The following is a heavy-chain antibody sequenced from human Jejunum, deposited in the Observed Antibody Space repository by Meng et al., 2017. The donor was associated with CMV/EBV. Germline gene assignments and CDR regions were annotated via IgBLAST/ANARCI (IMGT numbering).Heavy chain of an antibody. CDR1: GGSVSGYY. CDR3: VRFGESFNWFDP. CDR2: INHRGST. J-gene: IGHJ5*02. Sequence: LTCAVYGGSVSGYYWTWIRQAPGKGLEWNGEINHRGSTNYNPSLKSRVTISVDTSTKQFSLKVNSVTAADTAVYYCVRFGESFNWFDPWGQGNLVTVSS. V-gene: IGHV4-34*01. D-gene: IGHD3-10*01.